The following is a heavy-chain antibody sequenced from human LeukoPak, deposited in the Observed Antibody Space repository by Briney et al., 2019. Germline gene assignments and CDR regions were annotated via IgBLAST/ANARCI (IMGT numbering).Heavy chain of an antibody. V-gene: IGHV4-4*07. CDR2: IYSSGST. CDR3: ARGGKATVVTM. D-gene: IGHD4-23*01. J-gene: IGHJ4*02. CDR1: GGSINSYY. Sequence: SETLSLTCTVSGGSINSYYWSWIRQPAGKGLAWIGRIYSSGSTNYNPSLKSRVSMSVDTSKNQFSLKLTSVTAADTAVYYCARGGKATVVTMWGQGILVTVSS.